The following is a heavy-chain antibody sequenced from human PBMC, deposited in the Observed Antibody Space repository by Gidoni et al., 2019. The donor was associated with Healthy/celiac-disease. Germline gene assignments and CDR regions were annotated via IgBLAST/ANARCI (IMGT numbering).Heavy chain of an antibody. CDR3: ARDGPDGYYDSSGYYNFDY. Sequence: EVQLVESGGGLVQPGGSLRLSCAASGFTFSSYEMNWVRQAPGKGLEWVSYISSSGSTIYYADSVKGRFTISRDNAKNSLYLQMNSLRAEDTAVYYCARDGPDGYYDSSGYYNFDYWGQGTLVTVSS. CDR1: GFTFSSYE. CDR2: ISSSGSTI. V-gene: IGHV3-48*03. J-gene: IGHJ4*02. D-gene: IGHD3-22*01.